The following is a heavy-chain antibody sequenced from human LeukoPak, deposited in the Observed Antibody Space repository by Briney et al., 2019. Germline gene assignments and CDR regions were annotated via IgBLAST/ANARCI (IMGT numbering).Heavy chain of an antibody. Sequence: PSETLSLTCTVSGGSISSSSYYWGWIRQLPGKGLEWIGSIYYSGSTYYNPSLKSRVTISVDTSKNQFSLKLSSVTAADTAVYYCARDHYYDIFGIAQKGWFDPWGQGTLVTVSS. CDR2: IYYSGST. CDR3: ARDHYYDIFGIAQKGWFDP. J-gene: IGHJ5*02. D-gene: IGHD3-9*01. V-gene: IGHV4-39*07. CDR1: GGSISSSSYY.